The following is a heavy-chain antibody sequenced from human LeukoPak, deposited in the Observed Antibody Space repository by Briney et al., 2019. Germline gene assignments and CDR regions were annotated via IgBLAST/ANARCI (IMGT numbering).Heavy chain of an antibody. CDR1: GGSVSSTTYY. D-gene: IGHD3-10*01. J-gene: IGHJ4*02. V-gene: IGHV4-39*01. CDR2: INYSGST. CDR3: ARLPMAMGVFDY. Sequence: NPSETLSLTCTVSGGSVSSTTYYWSWIRQPPGKGLEWIASINYSGSTYYNPSLKSRVTISVDTSENQFSLKLSSVTAADTAVYYCARLPMAMGVFDYWGQGTLVTVSS.